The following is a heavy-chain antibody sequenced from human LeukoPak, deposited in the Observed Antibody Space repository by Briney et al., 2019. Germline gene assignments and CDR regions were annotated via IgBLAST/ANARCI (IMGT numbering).Heavy chain of an antibody. CDR1: GYTFTDYY. Sequence: GASVKVSCTASGYTFTDYYMHWVRQAPGQGLEWMGWINPNSGGTNYAHKFQGRVTMTRDNTINTAYLELNRLRSDDTAVYYCARELAWRYFDYWGQGTLVTVSS. CDR2: INPNSGGT. J-gene: IGHJ4*02. V-gene: IGHV1-2*02. D-gene: IGHD2-21*01. CDR3: ARELAWRYFDY.